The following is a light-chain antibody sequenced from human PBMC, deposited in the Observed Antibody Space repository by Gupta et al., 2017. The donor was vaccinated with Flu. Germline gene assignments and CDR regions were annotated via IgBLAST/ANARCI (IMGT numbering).Light chain of an antibody. CDR2: QDG. V-gene: IGLV3-1*01. CDR3: QAGDSSNCG. CDR1: KLGDIY. J-gene: IGLJ2*01. Sequence: SYALTQPPSVSVSPGQTATITCSGDKLGDIYVSWYQQQPGQSPVLVIYQDGQRPSGIPERFSGSNSVNTATLTISGTKARDEDDYYCQAGDSSNCGFGGGTKLTVL.